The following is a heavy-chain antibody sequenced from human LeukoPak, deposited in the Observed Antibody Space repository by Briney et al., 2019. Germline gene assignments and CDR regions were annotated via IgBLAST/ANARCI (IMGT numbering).Heavy chain of an antibody. J-gene: IGHJ4*02. CDR2: INHSGST. V-gene: IGHV4-34*01. Sequence: GSLRLSCAASGFTFSSYWMSWIRQPPGKGLEWIGEINHSGSTNYNPSLKSRVTISVDTSKNQFSLKLSSVTAADTAVYYCARGLRSIAAYPYWGQGTLVTVSS. D-gene: IGHD6-6*01. CDR1: GFTFSSYW. CDR3: ARGLRSIAAYPY.